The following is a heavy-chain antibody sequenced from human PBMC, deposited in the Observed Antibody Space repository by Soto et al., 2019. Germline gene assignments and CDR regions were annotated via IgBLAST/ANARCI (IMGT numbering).Heavy chain of an antibody. CDR1: GGSFSGYY. CDR2: INHSGST. D-gene: IGHD3-3*01. CDR3: ARSSYDCWSGYRLFYGMEF. Sequence: SETLSLTCAVYGGSFSGYYWSWIRQPPGKGLEWIGEINHSGSTNYNPSLKSRVTISVDTSKNQFSLKLSSVTAADTAVYYCARSSYDCWSGYRLFYGMEFWCQGPTVTV. V-gene: IGHV4-34*01. J-gene: IGHJ6*02.